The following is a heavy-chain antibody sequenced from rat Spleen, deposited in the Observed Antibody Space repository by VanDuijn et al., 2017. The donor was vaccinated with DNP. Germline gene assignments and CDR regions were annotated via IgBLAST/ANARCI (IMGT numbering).Heavy chain of an antibody. CDR2: INSDGGSS. V-gene: IGHV5-58*01. Sequence: EVQLVESGGGLVQPGRSLKLSCAASGFTFSSYWMYWIRQAPGKGLEWVASINSDGGSSYYSDSVKGRFSISRDTAENTVYLHMDSLRSEDTATYYCARDYGSYPYYFDYWGQGVMVTVSS. CDR3: ARDYGSYPYYFDY. CDR1: GFTFSSYW. J-gene: IGHJ2*01. D-gene: IGHD1-3*01.